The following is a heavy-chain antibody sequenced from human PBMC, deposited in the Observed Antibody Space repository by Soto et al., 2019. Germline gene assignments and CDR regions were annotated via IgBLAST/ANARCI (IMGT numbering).Heavy chain of an antibody. J-gene: IGHJ6*02. V-gene: IGHV3-30*18. D-gene: IGHD3-3*01. CDR3: AKWASTCNVFWSGLGTSVMDV. CDR2: ISYDGRNK. CDR1: GFTFSSYG. Sequence: QVQLVESGGGVVQPGRSLRLSCAASGFTFSSYGMHWVRPAPGKGLEWVAVISYDGRNKVYADSVKGRFTLSRDNSRNTVYLQMNSLRVVDTGVYYCAKWASTCNVFWSGLGTSVMDVWGQGATCSVSS.